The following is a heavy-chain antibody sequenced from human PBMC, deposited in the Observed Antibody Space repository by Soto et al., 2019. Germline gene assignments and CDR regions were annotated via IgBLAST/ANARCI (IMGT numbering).Heavy chain of an antibody. Sequence: QVQLVQSGAEVKKPGSSVRVYCKASGGTFNTYAISWVRQAPGQGLEWMGGVIPLYGTPNYAQKFQGRVTITADKSTSTGYMELSSLTSEDTGVYYCARPFFEWLYDAFHIWGQGTMVTVSS. CDR3: ARPFFEWLYDAFHI. CDR1: GGTFNTYA. D-gene: IGHD3-3*01. CDR2: VIPLYGTP. J-gene: IGHJ3*02. V-gene: IGHV1-69*06.